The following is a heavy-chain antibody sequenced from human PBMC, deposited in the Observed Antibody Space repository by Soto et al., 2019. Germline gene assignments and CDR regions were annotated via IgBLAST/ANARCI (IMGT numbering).Heavy chain of an antibody. D-gene: IGHD3-10*01. J-gene: IGHJ5*02. Sequence: GGSLRLSCAAPGFTLSRYAISWVRQAPGKGLEWVSAMSGSGGSTYYADSVKGRFTISRDNSKNTLYLHMNSLRAEDTALYYCAKDPGGISMLRGVMQNSWCDPWGHGTLVTVSS. CDR1: GFTLSRYA. V-gene: IGHV3-23*01. CDR3: AKDPGGISMLRGVMQNSWCDP. CDR2: MSGSGGST.